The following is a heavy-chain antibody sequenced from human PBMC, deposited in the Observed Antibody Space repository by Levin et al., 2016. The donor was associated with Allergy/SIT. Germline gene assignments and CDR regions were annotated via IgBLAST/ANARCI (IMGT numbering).Heavy chain of an antibody. J-gene: IGHJ4*02. CDR2: IYYSGST. Sequence: SETLSLTCIVSGGSISSSSYYWGWIRQPPGKGLEWIGNIYYSGSTYYNPSLKSRVTISVDTSKNQFSLKLTSVTAADTAVYYCARSQLNVLGYCSGGSCYSPFDYWGQGTLVTVSS. V-gene: IGHV4-39*01. CDR3: ARSQLNVLGYCSGGSCYSPFDY. D-gene: IGHD2-15*01. CDR1: GGSISSSSYY.